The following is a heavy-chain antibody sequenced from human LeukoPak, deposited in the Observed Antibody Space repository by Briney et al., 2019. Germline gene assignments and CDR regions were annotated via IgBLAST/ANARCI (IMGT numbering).Heavy chain of an antibody. Sequence: GGSLRLSCAASGFTFSSYAMSWVRQAPGKGLEWVSAISGSGGNTYYADSVKGRFTISRDNSKNALYLQMNSLRAEDTAVYYCAKARITIFGVVISYYFDYWGQGTLVTVSS. CDR2: ISGSGGNT. CDR1: GFTFSSYA. D-gene: IGHD3-3*01. CDR3: AKARITIFGVVISYYFDY. V-gene: IGHV3-23*01. J-gene: IGHJ4*02.